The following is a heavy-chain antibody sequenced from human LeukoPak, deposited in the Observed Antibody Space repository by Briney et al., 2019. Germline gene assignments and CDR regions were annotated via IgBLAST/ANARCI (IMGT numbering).Heavy chain of an antibody. CDR2: ISGSGGST. CDR3: AKPFQGRNDILTGED. Sequence: GGTLRLSCAASGFTFSSYGMSWVRQAPGKGLEWVSAISGSGGSTYYADSVKGRFTISRDNSKNTLYLQMNSLRAEDTAVYYCAKPFQGRNDILTGEDWGQGTLVTVSS. J-gene: IGHJ4*02. V-gene: IGHV3-23*01. CDR1: GFTFSSYG. D-gene: IGHD3-9*01.